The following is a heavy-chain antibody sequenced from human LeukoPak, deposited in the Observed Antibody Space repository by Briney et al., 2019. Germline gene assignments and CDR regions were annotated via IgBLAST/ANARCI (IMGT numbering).Heavy chain of an antibody. Sequence: GASVKVSCKASGYTFTSYAMNWVRQAPGQGLEWMGWINTNTGNPTYAQGFTGRFVFSLDTSVSTAYLQISSLKAEDTAVYYCARPPEGYCSGGRCYANWENNWFDPWGQGTLVTVSS. J-gene: IGHJ5*02. CDR3: ARPPEGYCSGGRCYANWENNWFDP. CDR2: INTNTGNP. V-gene: IGHV7-4-1*02. CDR1: GYTFTSYA. D-gene: IGHD2-15*01.